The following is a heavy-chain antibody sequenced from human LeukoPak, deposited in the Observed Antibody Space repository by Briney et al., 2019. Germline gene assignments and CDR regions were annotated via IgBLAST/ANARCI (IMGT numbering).Heavy chain of an antibody. CDR2: ISAYNGNT. D-gene: IGHD3-9*01. CDR1: GYTFTSYG. V-gene: IGHV1-18*01. Sequence: ASVKVSCKASGYTFTSYGISWVRQAPGQGLDWMGWISAYNGNTNYAQKLQGRVTMTTDTSTSTAYMELRSLRSDDTAVYYCARDLAVLRYFDWYDLFDYWGQGTLVTVSS. CDR3: ARDLAVLRYFDWYDLFDY. J-gene: IGHJ4*02.